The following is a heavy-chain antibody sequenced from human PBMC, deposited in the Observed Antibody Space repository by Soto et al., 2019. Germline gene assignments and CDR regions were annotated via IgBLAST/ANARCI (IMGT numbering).Heavy chain of an antibody. CDR2: MHHSGSS. CDR3: GSANSSGSTIES. Sequence: QVQLQQSGPGLVEPSGTLSLTCAVSGGSVNSPNWWNWVRQPPETGLEWTGEMHHSGSSNYNPSLKTRLTLAVYKANNELSMNLNSVTAADTALYYCGSANSSGSTIESWGQGILVTVSS. V-gene: IGHV4-4*02. D-gene: IGHD6-19*01. CDR1: GGSVNSPNW. J-gene: IGHJ4*02.